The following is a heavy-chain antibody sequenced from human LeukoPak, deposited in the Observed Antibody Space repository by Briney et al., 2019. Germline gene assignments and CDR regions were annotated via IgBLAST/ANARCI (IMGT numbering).Heavy chain of an antibody. CDR1: GFTFSSYS. CDR2: ISSSSSYI. CDR3: ARDSSGWYRHYYYYMDV. J-gene: IGHJ6*03. D-gene: IGHD6-19*01. Sequence: AGGSLRLSCAASGFTFSSYSMNWVRQAPGKGLEWVSSISSSSSYIYYADSVKGRFTISRDNAKNSLYLQMNSLRAEDTAVYYCARDSSGWYRHYYYYMDVWGKGTTVTVSS. V-gene: IGHV3-21*01.